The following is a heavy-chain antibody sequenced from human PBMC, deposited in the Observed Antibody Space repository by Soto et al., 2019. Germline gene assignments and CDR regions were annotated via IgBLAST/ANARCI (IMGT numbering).Heavy chain of an antibody. CDR2: IKSKTDGGTT. D-gene: IGHD2-2*01. Sequence: GGSLRLSCAASGFTFSNAWMSWVRQAPGKGLEWVGRIKSKTDGGTTDYAAPVKGRFTISRDDSKNTLYLQMNSLKTEDTAVYYCTTAAVVPAAAWYYYYGMDVWGQGTTVTVSS. J-gene: IGHJ6*02. CDR1: GFTFSNAW. CDR3: TTAAVVPAAAWYYYYGMDV. V-gene: IGHV3-15*01.